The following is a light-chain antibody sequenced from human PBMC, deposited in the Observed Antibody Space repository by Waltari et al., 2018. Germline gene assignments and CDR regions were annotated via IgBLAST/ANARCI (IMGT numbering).Light chain of an antibody. CDR1: QSVLYRSTNKNY. Sequence: DIVMTQSPDSLAVSPGERATINCKSSQSVLYRSTNKNYSASYQQKPGQPPKELIYWASTRESGVPDRFSGSGSGTDFTLTISRLDPEDFAVYYCLRYGGGSFRTFGQGTKVEIK. CDR2: WAS. V-gene: IGKV4-1*01. J-gene: IGKJ1*01. CDR3: LRYGGGSFRT.